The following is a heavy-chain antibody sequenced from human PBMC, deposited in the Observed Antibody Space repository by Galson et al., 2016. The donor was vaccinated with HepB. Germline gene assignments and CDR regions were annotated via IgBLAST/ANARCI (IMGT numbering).Heavy chain of an antibody. D-gene: IGHD3-10*01. Sequence: PALVKPTQTLTLTCTFSGFSLATGGVGVGWIRQPPGKPLEWLAPIYWDDDKRYSPSLQSRHTITKDTSKTQVVLTMTNMDPVDTGRYDCARRVLGIKLIPLDFWGQGTLVIVSS. CDR3: ARRVLGIKLIPLDF. CDR2: IYWDDDK. V-gene: IGHV2-5*02. J-gene: IGHJ4*02. CDR1: GFSLATGGVG.